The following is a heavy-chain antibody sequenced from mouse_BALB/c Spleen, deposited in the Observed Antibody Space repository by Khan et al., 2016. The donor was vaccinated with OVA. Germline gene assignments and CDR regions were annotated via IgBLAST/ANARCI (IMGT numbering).Heavy chain of an antibody. V-gene: IGHV3-2*02. CDR3: AGLEPGFAY. CDR1: GYSITSDYA. J-gene: IGHJ3*01. CDR2: IGYSGST. Sequence: EVKLEESGPGLVKPSQSLSLTCTVTGYSITSDYAWNWIRQFPGNKLEWMGYIGYSGSTSYNPSLKSRISITRDTSKNQFFLQLNSVTTEDTATNYWAGLEPGFAYWGQGTLVTVSA.